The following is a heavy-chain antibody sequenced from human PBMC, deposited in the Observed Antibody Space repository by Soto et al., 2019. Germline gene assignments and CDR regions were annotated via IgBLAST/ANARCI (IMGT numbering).Heavy chain of an antibody. CDR2: ISWNSGSI. V-gene: IGHV3-9*01. CDR3: AKDPRGSYHTNAIDL. J-gene: IGHJ3*01. Sequence: AGGSLRLSCAASGFAFDDYAMHLVRQSPGRGLEWVSGISWNSGSIGYADSVKGRFTISRDNAKNSLYLQMNSLRAEDTALYYCAKDPRGSYHTNAIDLPGQGTTVTVS. D-gene: IGHD1-26*01. CDR1: GFAFDDYA.